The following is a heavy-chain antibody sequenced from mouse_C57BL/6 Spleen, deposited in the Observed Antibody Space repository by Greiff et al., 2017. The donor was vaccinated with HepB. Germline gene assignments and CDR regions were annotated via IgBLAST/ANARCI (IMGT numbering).Heavy chain of an antibody. D-gene: IGHD2-14*01. V-gene: IGHV14-4*01. J-gene: IGHJ4*01. CDR3: TTEYDGADAMDY. CDR1: GFNIKDDY. Sequence: EVQLQQSGAELVRPGASVKLSCTASGFNIKDDYMHWVKQRPEQGLEWIGWIDPENGDTEYASKFQGKATITADTSSNTAYLQLSSLTSEDTAVYYCTTEYDGADAMDYWGQGTSVTVSS. CDR2: IDPENGDT.